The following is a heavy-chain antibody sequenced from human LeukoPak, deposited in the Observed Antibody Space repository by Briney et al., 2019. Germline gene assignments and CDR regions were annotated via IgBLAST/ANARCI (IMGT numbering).Heavy chain of an antibody. CDR1: GFTFSSYA. V-gene: IGHV3-23*01. Sequence: QPGGSLRLSCAASGFTFSSYAMGWVRQAPGKGLEWVSAISGSGGSTYYADSVKGRFTISRDNSKNTLYLQMNSLRAEDTAVYYCAKAPYYYYYMDVWGKGTTVTVSS. J-gene: IGHJ6*03. CDR2: ISGSGGST. CDR3: AKAPYYYYYMDV.